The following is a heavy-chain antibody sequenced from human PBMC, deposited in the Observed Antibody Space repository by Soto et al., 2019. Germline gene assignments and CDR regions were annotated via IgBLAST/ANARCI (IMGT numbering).Heavy chain of an antibody. J-gene: IGHJ4*02. V-gene: IGHV3-15*01. CDR2: IKSKTDGGTT. Sequence: GESLKISCAASGFTFSNASMSWVRQAPGKGLEWGGRIKSKTDGGTTDYAAPVKGRFTISRDDSKNTLYLQMNSLKTEATAVYYCTTSRGSSSWYYFDYWGQGTLVTVSS. CDR3: TTSRGSSSWYYFDY. CDR1: GFTFSNAS. D-gene: IGHD6-13*01.